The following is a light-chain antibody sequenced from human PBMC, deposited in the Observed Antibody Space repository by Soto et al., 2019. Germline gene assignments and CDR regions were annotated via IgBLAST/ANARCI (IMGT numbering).Light chain of an antibody. CDR3: QQYGSSPLT. Sequence: EIALTQSPGTLSLSPGERATLSCSASQSVSSSYLAWYQQKPGQAPRRLIYGASSRATGIPDRFSGSGSGTDFPHTISRLEPEDVAVYYCQQYGSSPLTFRGGNKGEIK. J-gene: IGKJ4*01. V-gene: IGKV3-20*01. CDR2: GAS. CDR1: QSVSSSY.